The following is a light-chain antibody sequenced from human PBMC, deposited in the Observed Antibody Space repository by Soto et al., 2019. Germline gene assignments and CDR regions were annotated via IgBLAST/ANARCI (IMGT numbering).Light chain of an antibody. Sequence: DIVVTQSPDSLAVSLGERATINCKSSRSLLYSPNNKIYLSWYQQKPGQPPNLLISWASSRKSGVPDRFGGSGSGTVFTLTIRTLQAKDGEVFYCKKYFFPPFTLGRGTKREIK. CDR3: KKYFFPPFT. CDR1: RSLLYSPNNKIY. V-gene: IGKV4-1*01. J-gene: IGKJ2*01. CDR2: WAS.